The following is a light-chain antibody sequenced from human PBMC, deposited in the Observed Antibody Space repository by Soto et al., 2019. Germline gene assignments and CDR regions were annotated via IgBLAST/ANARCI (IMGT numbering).Light chain of an antibody. CDR1: SSDVGGYNY. CDR3: SSYTSSSTLV. J-gene: IGLJ2*01. Sequence: QSALTHPAAVSGSPGQEITISCTGTSSDVGGYNYVSWYQQHPGKDPKLMIYEVSNRTSGVSNRFSGSKSGNTASLTISGLQAEDEADYYCSSYTSSSTLVFGGGTKVTVL. CDR2: EVS. V-gene: IGLV2-14*01.